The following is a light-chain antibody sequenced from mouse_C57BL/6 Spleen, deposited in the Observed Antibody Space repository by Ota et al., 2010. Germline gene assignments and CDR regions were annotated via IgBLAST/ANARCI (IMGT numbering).Light chain of an antibody. CDR3: QQYSSYPFT. Sequence: DIVMTQSHKFMSTSVGDRVSITCKASQDVGTAVAWYQQKPGQSPKLLIYWASTRHTGVPDRFTGSGSGTDFTLTISNVQSEDLADYFCQQYSSYPFTFGSGTSWK. V-gene: IGKV6-23*01. CDR1: QDVGTA. CDR2: WAS. J-gene: IGKJ4*01.